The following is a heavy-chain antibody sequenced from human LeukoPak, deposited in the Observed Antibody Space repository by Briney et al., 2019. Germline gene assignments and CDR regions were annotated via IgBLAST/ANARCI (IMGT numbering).Heavy chain of an antibody. CDR1: GGSISSGGYY. Sequence: PSETLSLTCTVSGGSISSGGYYWSWIRQPPGKGLEWIGYIYHSGSTYYNPSLKSRVTISVDTSKNQFTLKLSSVTAADTAVYYCIAAAGTGSYYYYYMDVWGKGTTVTVSS. CDR3: IAAAGTGSYYYYYMDV. D-gene: IGHD6-13*01. CDR2: IYHSGST. J-gene: IGHJ6*03. V-gene: IGHV4-30-2*01.